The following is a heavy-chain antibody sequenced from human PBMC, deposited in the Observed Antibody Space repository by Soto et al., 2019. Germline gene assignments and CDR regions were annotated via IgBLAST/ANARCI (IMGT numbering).Heavy chain of an antibody. CDR1: GGSISSYY. CDR3: ARQAYYDSSGYLPGVFDY. Sequence: QVQLQESGPGLVKPSETLSLTCTVSGGSISSYYWSWIRQPAGKGLEWIGRIYTSGSTNYNPSLKSRVTMSVDTSKNQFSLKLSSVTAADTAVYYCARQAYYDSSGYLPGVFDYWGQGTLVTVSS. D-gene: IGHD3-22*01. CDR2: IYTSGST. J-gene: IGHJ4*02. V-gene: IGHV4-4*07.